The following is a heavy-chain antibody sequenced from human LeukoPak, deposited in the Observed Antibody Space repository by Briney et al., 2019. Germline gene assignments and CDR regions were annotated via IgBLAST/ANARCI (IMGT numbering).Heavy chain of an antibody. D-gene: IGHD3-10*01. CDR1: GFTFSGSA. Sequence: GGSLRHSCAASGFTFSGSAMHWVRQASGKGLEWVSRIRSKANSYATAYAASVKGRFTISRDDSKNTAYLQMNSLKTEDTAVYYCTRQEWFGELSSYWGQGTLVTVSS. J-gene: IGHJ4*02. CDR2: IRSKANSYAT. V-gene: IGHV3-73*01. CDR3: TRQEWFGELSSY.